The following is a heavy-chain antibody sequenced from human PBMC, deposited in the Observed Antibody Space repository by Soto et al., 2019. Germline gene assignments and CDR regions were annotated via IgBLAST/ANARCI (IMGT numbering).Heavy chain of an antibody. V-gene: IGHV1-69*01. CDR3: ARPKGTYSSGYYYFDF. CDR1: GGTFSTYA. CDR2: IIPLFGTA. Sequence: QVQLEQSGGEVKQPGSSVRVSCKTSGGTFSTYASNWVRQAPGQGLEWMGAIIPLFGTADYSQKFQGRVTITADESTSTAYMELSSLRIYDTAVYFCARPKGTYSSGYYYFDFWGQGTLVTVSS. J-gene: IGHJ4*02. D-gene: IGHD6-19*01.